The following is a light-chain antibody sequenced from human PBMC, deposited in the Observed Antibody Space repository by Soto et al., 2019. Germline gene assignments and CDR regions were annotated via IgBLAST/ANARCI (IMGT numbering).Light chain of an antibody. V-gene: IGLV2-14*01. CDR2: DVS. CDR1: SSDVAAYNF. Sequence: QSVLTQPASVSGSPGQSGAISCTGTSSDVAAYNFVSWYQQHPGKAPKLMVFDVSNRPSGVSDRFSGSKSGNTASLTISGLQAEDEADYYCSSYTSGGNYVFGTGTKLTVL. CDR3: SSYTSGGNYV. J-gene: IGLJ1*01.